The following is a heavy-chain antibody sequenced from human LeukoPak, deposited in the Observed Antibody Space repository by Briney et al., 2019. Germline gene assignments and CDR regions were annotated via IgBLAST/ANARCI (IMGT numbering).Heavy chain of an antibody. CDR2: IYSGGST. CDR1: GFTFSSNY. CDR3: VELRVMVPGCN. J-gene: IGHJ4*02. V-gene: IGHV3-66*01. D-gene: IGHD2-8*01. Sequence: AGGSLRLSCAASGFTFSSNYMSWVRQAPGRGLECVSFIYSGGSTYYSDSVKGRFTISRDNSKNTLYLQMNSLRAEDTALYYSVELRVMVPGCNWGQGTLVTVSS.